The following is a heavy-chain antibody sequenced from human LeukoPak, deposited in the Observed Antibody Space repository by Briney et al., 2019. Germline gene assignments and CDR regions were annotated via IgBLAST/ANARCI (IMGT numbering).Heavy chain of an antibody. CDR2: MNPNSGNT. CDR3: ARIGLSGYLYYFDY. Sequence: ASVKVSCKASGYTFTSYDINWVRQATGQGLEWMGWMNPNSGNTGYAQKFQGRVTITRNTSISTAYMELSSLRSEDTAVYYYARIGLSGYLYYFDYWGQGTLVTVSS. V-gene: IGHV1-8*03. J-gene: IGHJ4*02. D-gene: IGHD3-3*01. CDR1: GYTFTSYD.